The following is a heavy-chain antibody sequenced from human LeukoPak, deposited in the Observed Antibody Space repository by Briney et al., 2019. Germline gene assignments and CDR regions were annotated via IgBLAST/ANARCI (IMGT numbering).Heavy chain of an antibody. CDR1: GYTFTGYY. Sequence: ASVKVSCKASGYTFTGYYMHWGLQAPGQGLEWRGWINPNSGGTNYAQKFQGRVTMTRDTSISTAYMELSRLRSDDTAVYYCARDPGRAATYYFDYWGQGTLVTVSS. V-gene: IGHV1-2*02. D-gene: IGHD2-15*01. CDR2: INPNSGGT. J-gene: IGHJ4*02. CDR3: ARDPGRAATYYFDY.